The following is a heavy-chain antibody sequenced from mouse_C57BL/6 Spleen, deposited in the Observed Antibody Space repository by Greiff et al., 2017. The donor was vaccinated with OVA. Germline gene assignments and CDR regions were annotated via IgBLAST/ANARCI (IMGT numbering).Heavy chain of an antibody. Sequence: EVKLLESGGGLVQPGGSMKLSCVASGFTFSNYWMNWVRQSPEKGLEWVAQIRLKSDNYATHYAESVKGRFTISRDDSKSSVYLQMNNLRAEDTGIYYCTGENWDKGYFDVWGTGTTVTVSS. CDR2: IRLKSDNYAT. D-gene: IGHD4-1*01. CDR1: GFTFSNYW. V-gene: IGHV6-3*01. CDR3: TGENWDKGYFDV. J-gene: IGHJ1*03.